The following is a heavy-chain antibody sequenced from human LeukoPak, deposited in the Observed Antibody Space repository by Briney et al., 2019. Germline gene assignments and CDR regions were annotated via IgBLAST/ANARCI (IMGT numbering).Heavy chain of an antibody. D-gene: IGHD2-2*01. CDR1: GGTFSSYA. CDR3: ARGRAGCSSTSCVYYYYYYMDV. J-gene: IGHJ6*03. V-gene: IGHV1-69*01. CDR2: IIPIFGTA. Sequence: GSSVKVSCKASGGTFSSYAISWVRQAPGQGLEWMGGIIPIFGTANYAQKFQGRVTITADESTSTAYMELSSLRSEDTAVYYCARGRAGCSSTSCVYYYYYYMDVWGKGTTVTVSS.